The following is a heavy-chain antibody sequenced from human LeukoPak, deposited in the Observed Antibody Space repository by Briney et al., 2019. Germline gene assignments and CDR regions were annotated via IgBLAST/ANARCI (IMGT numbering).Heavy chain of an antibody. CDR3: ATTPGAYYYYHMDV. Sequence: GGSLRLSCAASGFTFSNYAMSWVRQAPGKGLEWVSAILGSGGGTYYTDSVKGRFTISRDNSKNTLYLQMNSLRAEDTAVYYCATTPGAYYYYHMDVWGQGTTVTVSS. V-gene: IGHV3-23*01. CDR1: GFTFSNYA. D-gene: IGHD3-10*01. CDR2: ILGSGGGT. J-gene: IGHJ6*02.